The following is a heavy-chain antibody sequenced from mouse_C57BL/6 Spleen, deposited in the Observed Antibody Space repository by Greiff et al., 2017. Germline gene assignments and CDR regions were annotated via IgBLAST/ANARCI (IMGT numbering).Heavy chain of an antibody. V-gene: IGHV1-80*01. J-gene: IGHJ1*03. CDR1: GYAFSSYW. CDR2: ISTGDGDT. CDR3: ARSYYSNYGYCDV. D-gene: IGHD2-5*01. Sequence: QVQLKQSGAELVKPGASVKISCKASGYAFSSYWMNWVKQRPGKGLEWIGQISTGDGDTNYNGKFKGKATLTADKTSSTAYMQLSSRTSEESAVYCCARSYYSNYGYCDVWGTGTTVTVSS.